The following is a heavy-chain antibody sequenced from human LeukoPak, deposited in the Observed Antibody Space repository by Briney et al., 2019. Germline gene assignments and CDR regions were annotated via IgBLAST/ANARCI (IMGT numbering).Heavy chain of an antibody. CDR1: GYTFNNYY. D-gene: IGHD2-15*01. Sequence: ASVKVSCKASGYTFNNYYMHWVRQAPGQGLEWMGWINPNSGDTNSAQKFQGRVTMTRDTSTSTAYMELSRLRSDDTAVYYCARVVGRRIDFDYWGQGTLVTVSS. CDR2: INPNSGDT. V-gene: IGHV1-2*02. CDR3: ARVVGRRIDFDY. J-gene: IGHJ4*02.